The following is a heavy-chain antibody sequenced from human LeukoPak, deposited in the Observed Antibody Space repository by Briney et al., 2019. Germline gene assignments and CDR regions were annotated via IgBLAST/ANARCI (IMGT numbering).Heavy chain of an antibody. D-gene: IGHD1-26*01. CDR3: TRDLGGRSGY. Sequence: PGGSLRLSCTASGFAFETYWMHWVRQVPGKGLVWVSRIDEDGRITNYADSVNGRFSISRDNAKNTLYLQMSSLRDEDTALYYCTRDLGGRSGYWGQGTLVTVSA. CDR1: GFAFETYW. J-gene: IGHJ4*02. V-gene: IGHV3-74*01. CDR2: IDEDGRIT.